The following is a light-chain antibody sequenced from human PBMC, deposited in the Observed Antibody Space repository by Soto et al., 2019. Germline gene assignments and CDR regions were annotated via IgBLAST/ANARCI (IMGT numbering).Light chain of an antibody. J-gene: IGLJ2*01. V-gene: IGLV2-18*02. CDR2: EVS. Sequence: QSALTQPPSVSGSPGQSVTISCTGTSSDVGNYNRVSWYQQSPGTTPKVMIYEVSNRPSGVPDRFSGSKSGNTASLTISGLQAEDEADHYCSSFTSDSTLVFGGGTKVTVL. CDR3: SSFTSDSTLV. CDR1: SSDVGNYNR.